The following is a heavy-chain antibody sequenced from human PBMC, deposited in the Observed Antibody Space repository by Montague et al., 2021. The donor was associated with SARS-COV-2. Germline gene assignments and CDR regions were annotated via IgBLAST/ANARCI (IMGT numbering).Heavy chain of an antibody. CDR1: GGSISSYY. CDR2: IYYCWST. J-gene: IGHJ5*02. CDR3: AREITIVRGVMSTNWFDP. V-gene: IGHV4-59*01. D-gene: IGHD3-10*01. Sequence: SETLSLTCTVSGGSISSYYWSWIRQPPGKGLEWIGYIYYCWSTNYNPSLKSRVTISVDTSKNQFSLKLSSVTAADTAVYYCAREITIVRGVMSTNWFDPWGQGTLVTVSS.